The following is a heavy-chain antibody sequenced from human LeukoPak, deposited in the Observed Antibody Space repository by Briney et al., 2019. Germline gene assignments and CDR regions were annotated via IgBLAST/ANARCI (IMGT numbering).Heavy chain of an antibody. CDR1: GFTFSSYS. CDR3: ARALYCSSTSCYTNDAFDI. J-gene: IGHJ3*02. V-gene: IGHV3-21*01. Sequence: PGGSLRLSCAASGFTFSSYSMNWVRQAPGKGLEWVSSISSSSSYIYYADSVKGGFTISRDNAKNSLYLNMNTLRDEDTAVYYCARALYCSSTSCYTNDAFDIWGQGTMVTVSS. D-gene: IGHD2-2*02. CDR2: ISSSSSYI.